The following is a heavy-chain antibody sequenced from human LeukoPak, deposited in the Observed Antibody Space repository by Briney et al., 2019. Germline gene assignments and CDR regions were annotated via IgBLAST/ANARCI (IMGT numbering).Heavy chain of an antibody. Sequence: ASVKVSCKASGYTFTRYYMHWVRQAPGQGLEWMGWINPNSGGTNYAQKFQGRVTMTRDTSISTAYMELSRLRSDDTAVYYCAIADILTGYLFDYWGQGTLVTVSS. CDR1: GYTFTRYY. J-gene: IGHJ4*02. D-gene: IGHD3-9*01. CDR2: INPNSGGT. CDR3: AIADILTGYLFDY. V-gene: IGHV1-2*02.